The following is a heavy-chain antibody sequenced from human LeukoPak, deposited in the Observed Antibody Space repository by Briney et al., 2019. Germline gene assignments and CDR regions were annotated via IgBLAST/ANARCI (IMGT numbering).Heavy chain of an antibody. J-gene: IGHJ4*02. CDR2: ISGSGGST. D-gene: IGHD2-2*01. CDR3: AKNSTVVVPATIRY. Sequence: SGGSLRLSCAASGFTFSNYAMSWVRQAPGKGLEWVSAISGSGGSTYYADSVKGRFTISRDNSKNTLYLQMNSLRAEDTAVYYCAKNSTVVVPATIRYWSQGTLVTVCS. CDR1: GFTFSNYA. V-gene: IGHV3-23*01.